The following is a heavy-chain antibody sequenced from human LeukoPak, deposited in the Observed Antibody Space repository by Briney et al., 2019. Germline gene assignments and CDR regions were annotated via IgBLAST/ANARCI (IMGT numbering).Heavy chain of an antibody. Sequence: PGGSLRLSCAASGFTFTDYWMHWVRQAPGKGLVWVSRINSDGSSTSYADSVKDRFTISRDNAKKTVYLQMNSLRAEDTAVYYCAREGVGFWSGYYTFWGQGTLVTVSS. V-gene: IGHV3-74*01. J-gene: IGHJ4*02. CDR2: INSDGSST. CDR3: AREGVGFWSGYYTF. D-gene: IGHD3-3*01. CDR1: GFTFTDYW.